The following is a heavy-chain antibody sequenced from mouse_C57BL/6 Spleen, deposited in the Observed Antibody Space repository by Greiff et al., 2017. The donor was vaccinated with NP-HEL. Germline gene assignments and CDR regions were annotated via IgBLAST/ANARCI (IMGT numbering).Heavy chain of an antibody. D-gene: IGHD2-3*01. CDR3: ARRRLDGHYVGIFDY. Sequence: QVQLQQPGAELVRPGTSVKLSCKASGYTFTSYWMHWVKQRPGQGLEWIGVIDPSDSYTNYNQKFKGKATLTVDTSSSTAYMQLSSLTSEDSAVYYCARRRLDGHYVGIFDYWGQGTTLTVSS. CDR1: GYTFTSYW. V-gene: IGHV1-59*01. J-gene: IGHJ2*01. CDR2: IDPSDSYT.